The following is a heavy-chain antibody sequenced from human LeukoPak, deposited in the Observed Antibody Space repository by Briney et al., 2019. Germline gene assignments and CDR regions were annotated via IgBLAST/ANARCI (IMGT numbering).Heavy chain of an antibody. Sequence: SETLSLTCAVYGGSLSGYYWSWIRQPPGKGLEWIGEINHSGSTNYNPSLKSRVTISVDTSENQISLKLSSVTAADSAVYYCARDWVNYWYFDLWGRGTLVTVSS. V-gene: IGHV4-34*01. CDR2: INHSGST. D-gene: IGHD3-16*01. CDR1: GGSLSGYY. CDR3: ARDWVNYWYFDL. J-gene: IGHJ2*01.